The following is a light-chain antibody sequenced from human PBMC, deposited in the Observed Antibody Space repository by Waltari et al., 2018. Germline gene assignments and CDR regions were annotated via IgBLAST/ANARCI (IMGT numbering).Light chain of an antibody. CDR3: CSYAGNP. CDR2: DVS. Sequence: QSALTQPRSVSGSPGQSVTISCTGTSSDVGGYNYVSWYQQHPGKAPKLMIYDVSKRPSGVPDRFSGSKSGNTASLTISGLQAEDEADYYCCSYAGNPFGGGTKLTVL. J-gene: IGLJ2*01. V-gene: IGLV2-11*01. CDR1: SSDVGGYNY.